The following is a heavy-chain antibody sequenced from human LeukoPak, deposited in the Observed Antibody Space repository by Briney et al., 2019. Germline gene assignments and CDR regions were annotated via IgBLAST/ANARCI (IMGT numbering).Heavy chain of an antibody. CDR2: IKQDGSEK. J-gene: IGHJ3*02. CDR3: ASGGGEYQLLPDAFDI. V-gene: IGHV3-7*01. CDR1: GFTFSSYS. Sequence: GGSLRLSCAASGFTFSSYSMSWVRQAPGQGLEWVSTIKQDGSEKYYVDSVKGRFTISRDNAKNSLYLQMNSLRAEDTAVYYCASGGGEYQLLPDAFDIWGQGTMVTVSS. D-gene: IGHD2-2*01.